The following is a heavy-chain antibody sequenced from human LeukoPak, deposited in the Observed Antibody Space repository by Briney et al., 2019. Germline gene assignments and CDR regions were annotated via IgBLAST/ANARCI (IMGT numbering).Heavy chain of an antibody. CDR1: GDSVSSNRAT. J-gene: IGHJ6*02. D-gene: IGHD3-16*01. CDR2: TYYRSKWYS. Sequence: SQTLSLTCAISGDSVSSNRATWNWIRQSPSRGLEWLGKTYYRSKWYSDYAVSVKSRININPDTSKNQFSLQLNSVTPDDTAVYYCARDLGPTPYGMDVWGQGTTVSVSS. CDR3: ARDLGPTPYGMDV. V-gene: IGHV6-1*01.